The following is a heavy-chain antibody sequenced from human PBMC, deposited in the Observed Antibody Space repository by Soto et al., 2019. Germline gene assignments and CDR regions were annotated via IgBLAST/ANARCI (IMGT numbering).Heavy chain of an antibody. V-gene: IGHV1-24*01. CDR3: ATVSYDSSGYYYYYGMDV. D-gene: IGHD3-22*01. CDR2: FDPEDGET. J-gene: IGHJ6*02. CDR1: GYTLTELS. Sequence: QVQLVQSGAEVKKPGASVKVSCKVSGYTLTELSMHWVRQAPGKGLEWMGGFDPEDGETIYAQKFQGRVTMTEDTSTDTAYMELSSLRSEDTAVYYCATVSYDSSGYYYYYGMDVWGQGTTVTVSS.